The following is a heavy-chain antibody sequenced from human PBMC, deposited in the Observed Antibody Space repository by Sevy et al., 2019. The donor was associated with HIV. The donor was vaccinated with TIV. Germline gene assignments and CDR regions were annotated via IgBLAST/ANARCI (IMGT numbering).Heavy chain of an antibody. CDR1: GFTVSNSY. V-gene: IGHV3-53*01. CDR3: ARLSVYYYDSTGYYTTGNAFDI. CDR2: IYSGVTT. D-gene: IGHD3-22*01. J-gene: IGHJ3*02. Sequence: GGSLRLSCAASGFTVSNSYMSWVRQAPGKGLEWVSIIYSGVTTPYADSVRGRFTSSRDNSKNTLSLPMNSLRAEDTAVDYCARLSVYYYDSTGYYTTGNAFDIWGQGTMVTVSS.